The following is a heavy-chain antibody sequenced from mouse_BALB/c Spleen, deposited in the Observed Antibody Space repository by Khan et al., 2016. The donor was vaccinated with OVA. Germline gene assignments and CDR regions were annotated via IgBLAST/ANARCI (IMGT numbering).Heavy chain of an antibody. D-gene: IGHD2-10*01. J-gene: IGHJ4*01. CDR3: ARQPYYHYNIMDY. CDR1: GFSLTNYG. Sequence: QVQLKESGPGLVAPSQSLSITCTISGFSLTNYGVHWVRQPPGKGLEWLVVIWTDGNTAYNSALKSRLTISKDNSKSQVFLNMTSLQTDDTAMYFCARQPYYHYNIMDYWGQGTSVTVSS. V-gene: IGHV2-6-1*01. CDR2: IWTDGNT.